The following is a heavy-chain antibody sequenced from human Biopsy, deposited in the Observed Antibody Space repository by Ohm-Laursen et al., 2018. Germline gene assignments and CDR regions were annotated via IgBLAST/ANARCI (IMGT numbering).Heavy chain of an antibody. D-gene: IGHD2-21*02. CDR1: GYAFDTDG. CDR2: ITADNT. J-gene: IGHJ3*01. CDR3: ARAFGGAYYSYAFDL. Sequence: ASVKVSCKTSGYAFDTDGITWVRQAPGQGLEWMGWITADNTNSAQKFQGRLTMTTDISTSTAYMDLTGLRSDDTAIYYCARAFGGAYYSYAFDLWGQGTLVTVSS. V-gene: IGHV1-18*01.